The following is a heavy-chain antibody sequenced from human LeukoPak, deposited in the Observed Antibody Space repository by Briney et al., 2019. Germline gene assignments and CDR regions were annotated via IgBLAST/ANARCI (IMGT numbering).Heavy chain of an antibody. CDR1: GFTFDHYG. Sequence: GRSLRLSCAVSGFTFDHYGMHWVRQAPGKGLEWVAVISYDGSNKYYADSVKGRFTISRDNSKNTLYLQMNSLRAEDTAVYYCAREDHYYDSSGYCDYWGQGTLVTVSS. D-gene: IGHD3-22*01. CDR2: ISYDGSNK. V-gene: IGHV3-30*03. CDR3: AREDHYYDSSGYCDY. J-gene: IGHJ4*02.